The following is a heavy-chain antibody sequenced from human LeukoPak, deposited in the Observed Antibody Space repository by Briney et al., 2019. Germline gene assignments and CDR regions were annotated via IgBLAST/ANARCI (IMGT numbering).Heavy chain of an antibody. J-gene: IGHJ4*02. D-gene: IGHD3-9*01. Sequence: GGPLRLSCAASGFTLTGYTMTCVRQAPGKGLDWISSISTSSTRYYADSVKGRFAVSRDNAKNSLSLQMNSLRDEDTAVYYCAGGLLRYSDYWGRGTLVTVSS. CDR3: AGGLLRYSDY. CDR1: GFTLTGYT. V-gene: IGHV3-48*02. CDR2: ISTSSTR.